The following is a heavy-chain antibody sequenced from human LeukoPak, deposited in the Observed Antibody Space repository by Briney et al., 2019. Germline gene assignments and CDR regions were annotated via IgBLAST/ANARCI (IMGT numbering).Heavy chain of an antibody. Sequence: GGSLRLSCAASGFTFSSYSMNWVRQAPGKGLEWVSSISSSSSYIYYADSVKGRFTISRDNAKNSLYLQMNSLRAEDTAVYYCEVGLIAAGGTLFDYWGQGTLVTVSS. CDR2: ISSSSSYI. CDR3: EVGLIAAGGTLFDY. V-gene: IGHV3-21*03. D-gene: IGHD6-13*01. J-gene: IGHJ4*02. CDR1: GFTFSSYS.